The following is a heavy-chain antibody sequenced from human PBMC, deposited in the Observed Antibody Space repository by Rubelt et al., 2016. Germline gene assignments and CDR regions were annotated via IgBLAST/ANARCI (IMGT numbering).Heavy chain of an antibody. CDR1: GGTFSSYA. V-gene: IGHV1-69*06. CDR2: IIPIFGTA. J-gene: IGHJ4*02. CDR3: ARVISGVEYSSSWHFDY. D-gene: IGHD6-13*01. Sequence: QVQLVQSGAEVKKPGSSVKVSCKASGGTFSSYAISWVRQAPGQGLEWMGGIIPIFGTANYAQKFQGRVTITADKSTSTAYRELSSLRSDETTVYYCARVISGVEYSSSWHFDYWGQGTLVAVSS.